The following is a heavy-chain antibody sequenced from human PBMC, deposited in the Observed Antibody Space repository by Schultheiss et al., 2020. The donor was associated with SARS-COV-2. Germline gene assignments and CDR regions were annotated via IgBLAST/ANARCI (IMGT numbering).Heavy chain of an antibody. CDR2: INQAGSEK. V-gene: IGHV3-7*03. Sequence: GESLKISCAASGFTFNNAWMNWVRQVPGKGLEWVANINQAGSEKHYVDSVKGRFTISRDNVEDLLYLQMNSLRVEDTAVYFCARDHTAPGLILDSWGQGTLVTVSS. J-gene: IGHJ4*02. CDR3: ARDHTAPGLILDS. D-gene: IGHD6-13*01. CDR1: GFTFNNAW.